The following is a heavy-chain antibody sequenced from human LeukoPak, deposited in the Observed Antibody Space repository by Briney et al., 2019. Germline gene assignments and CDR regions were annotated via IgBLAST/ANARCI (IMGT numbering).Heavy chain of an antibody. J-gene: IGHJ4*02. CDR2: TSSNGGST. CDR3: ARDDYDGY. CDR1: GFTFSSYA. D-gene: IGHD4-23*01. Sequence: GGSLRLSCAASGFTFSSYAMHWVRQAPGKELEYVSATSSNGGSTYYANSVKGRFTISRDNSKNTLYLQMGSLRAEDMAVYYCARDDYDGYWGQGTLVTVSS. V-gene: IGHV3-64*01.